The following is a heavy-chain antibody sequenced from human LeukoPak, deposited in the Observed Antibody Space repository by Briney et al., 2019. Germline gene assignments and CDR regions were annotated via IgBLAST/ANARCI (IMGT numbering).Heavy chain of an antibody. CDR2: INHSGST. CDR1: GGSFSGYY. Sequence: SETLSLTCAVYGGSFSGYYWSWIRQPPGKGLEWIGEINHSGSTNYNPSLKSRVTISVDTSKNQFSLKLSSVTAADTAVYCCARTPALRYFASNWFDPWGQGTLVTVSS. D-gene: IGHD3-9*01. CDR3: ARTPALRYFASNWFDP. J-gene: IGHJ5*02. V-gene: IGHV4-34*01.